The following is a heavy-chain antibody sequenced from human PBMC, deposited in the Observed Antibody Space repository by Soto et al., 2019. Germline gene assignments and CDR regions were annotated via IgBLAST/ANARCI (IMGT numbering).Heavy chain of an antibody. CDR1: GFTFTSSA. D-gene: IGHD3-22*01. J-gene: IGHJ6*02. V-gene: IGHV1-58*01. CDR3: AADQYYYDSSGYYEGPPYGMDV. CDR2: IVVGSGNT. Sequence: ASVKVSCKASGFTFTSSAVQWVRQARGQRLEWIGWIVVGSGNTNYAQKFQERVTITRDMSTSTAYMELSSLRSEDTAVYYCAADQYYYDSSGYYEGPPYGMDVWGQGTTVTVSS.